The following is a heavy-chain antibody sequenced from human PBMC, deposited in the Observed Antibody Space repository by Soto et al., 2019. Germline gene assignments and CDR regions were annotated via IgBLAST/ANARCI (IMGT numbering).Heavy chain of an antibody. D-gene: IGHD1-20*01. V-gene: IGHV3-33*01. CDR1: GFTFSSYG. CDR2: IWYDGSNK. Sequence: GGSLRLSCAASGFTFSSYGMHWVRQAPGKGLEWVAVIWYDGSNKYYADSVKGRFTISRDNANNSLYLQMNSLRAEGTAVYFCARGNWNYYYGFDVWGQGTTVTVSS. J-gene: IGHJ6*02. CDR3: ARGNWNYYYGFDV.